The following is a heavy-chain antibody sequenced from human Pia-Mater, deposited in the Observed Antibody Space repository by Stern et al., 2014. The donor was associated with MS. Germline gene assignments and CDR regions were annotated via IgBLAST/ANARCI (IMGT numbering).Heavy chain of an antibody. V-gene: IGHV1-8*03. CDR1: GYTFTRDD. CDR3: TKAWDS. Sequence: VQLVESGAGVKKPGASVKVSCKTSGYTFTRDDMNWVRQAPGKGLEWMGWMNPDGGGTGYAQKFQGRLTITRDTSISTAYMELTTLRSEDTAVYYDTKAWDSWGQGTLVIVSS. CDR2: MNPDGGGT. J-gene: IGHJ4*02.